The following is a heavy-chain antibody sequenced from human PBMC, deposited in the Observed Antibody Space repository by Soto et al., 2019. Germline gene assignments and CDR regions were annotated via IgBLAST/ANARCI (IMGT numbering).Heavy chain of an antibody. Sequence: QVQLVQSGAEVKKPESSVKVSCKAPGGTFSTYPISWVRQAPGQGLEWMGGIIPMFGTANYAQRFQDRVTTTADESTNTVYMELSSLRSEDTAVYFCASGIQLWLRRINNGYSGWGQGTLVTVSS. CDR3: ASGIQLWLRRINNGYSG. D-gene: IGHD5-18*01. J-gene: IGHJ4*02. V-gene: IGHV1-69*12. CDR1: GGTFSTYP. CDR2: IIPMFGTA.